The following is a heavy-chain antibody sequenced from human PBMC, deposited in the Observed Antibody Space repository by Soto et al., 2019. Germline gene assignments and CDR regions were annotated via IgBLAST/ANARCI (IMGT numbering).Heavy chain of an antibody. CDR3: ARDICGSSACYSFDF. V-gene: IGHV3-21*01. J-gene: IGHJ4*01. CDR2: ISIRSSYI. Sequence: GGSLRLSCAASGFTFSRYSMNWVRQAPGKGLEWVSSISIRSSYIYYADSVRGRFTISRDDAKNSLYLQMNSLRVEDSAIYYCARDICGSSACYSFDFWGHGTLVTVSS. D-gene: IGHD2-2*01. CDR1: GFTFSRYS.